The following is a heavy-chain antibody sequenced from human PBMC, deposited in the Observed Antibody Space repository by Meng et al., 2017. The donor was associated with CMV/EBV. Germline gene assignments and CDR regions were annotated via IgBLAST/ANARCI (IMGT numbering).Heavy chain of an antibody. Sequence: GSLRLSCTVSGGSVSSGSYYWSWIRQPPGKGLEWIGYIYYSGSTNYNPSLKSRVTISVDTSKNQFSLKLSSVTAADTAVYYRAREGSDSIFGVASHLNWFDPWGQGTLVTVSS. CDR1: GGSVSSGSYY. J-gene: IGHJ5*02. CDR2: IYYSGST. CDR3: AREGSDSIFGVASHLNWFDP. V-gene: IGHV4-61*01. D-gene: IGHD3-3*01.